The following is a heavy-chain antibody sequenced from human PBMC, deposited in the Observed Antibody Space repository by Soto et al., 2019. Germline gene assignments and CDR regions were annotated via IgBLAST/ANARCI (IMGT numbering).Heavy chain of an antibody. CDR3: ARDFSVVTAIPCWYFDL. CDR1: GFTFSSYA. CDR2: ISYDGSNK. J-gene: IGHJ2*01. V-gene: IGHV3-30-3*01. Sequence: QVQLVESGGGVVQPGRSLRLSCAASGFTFSSYAMHWVRQAPGKGLEWVAVISYDGSNKYYADSVKGRFTISRDNSKNTLYLQMNSLRAEDTAVYYCARDFSVVTAIPCWYFDLWGRGTLVTVSS. D-gene: IGHD2-21*02.